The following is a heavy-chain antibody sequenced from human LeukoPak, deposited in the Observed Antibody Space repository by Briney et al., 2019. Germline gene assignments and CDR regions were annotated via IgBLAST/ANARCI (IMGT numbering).Heavy chain of an antibody. CDR2: IHYSGST. Sequence: AETLSLTCTVSGGSISSPTYYWAWIRQPPGQELEWIKTIHYSGSTYDNPSLKGRFKMSVDTSKNQFFLKLSSVTAADTAVYYCARLGGYHDPPDYWGQGTLVTVSS. CDR1: GGSISSPTYY. J-gene: IGHJ4*02. CDR3: ARLGGYHDPPDY. V-gene: IGHV4-39*01. D-gene: IGHD3-16*02.